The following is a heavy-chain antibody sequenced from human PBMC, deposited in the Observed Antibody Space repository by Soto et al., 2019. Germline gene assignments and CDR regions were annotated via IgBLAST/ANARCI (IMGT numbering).Heavy chain of an antibody. D-gene: IGHD3-9*01. Sequence: PPVPQSLTSAVSGGYIRSGGSSCVWIRQPPGRGVEWIGYIYHSGSTYYTPSLKSRVTISVDRSKNQFSLKLSSVTAADTAVYYCARNRHYYDILTGYPYYFDYWGQGTLVTVSS. V-gene: IGHV4-30-2*01. J-gene: IGHJ4*02. CDR3: ARNRHYYDILTGYPYYFDY. CDR1: GGYIRSGGSS. CDR2: IYHSGST.